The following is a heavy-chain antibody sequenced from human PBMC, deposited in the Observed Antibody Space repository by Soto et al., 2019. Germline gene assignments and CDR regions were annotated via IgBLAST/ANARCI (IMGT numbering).Heavy chain of an antibody. V-gene: IGHV3-53*01. J-gene: IGHJ4*02. CDR1: GFTVSSNY. D-gene: IGHD3-9*01. CDR3: ARGGDYDILTGYVY. Sequence: PGGSLRLSCAASGFTVSSNYTSWVRQAPGKGLEWVSVIYSGGSTYYADSVKGRFTISRDNSKNTLYLQMNSLRAEDTAVYYCARGGDYDILTGYVYWGQGTLVTVSS. CDR2: IYSGGST.